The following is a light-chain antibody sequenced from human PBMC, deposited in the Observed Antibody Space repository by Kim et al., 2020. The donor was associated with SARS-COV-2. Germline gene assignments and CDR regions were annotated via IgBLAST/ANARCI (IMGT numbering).Light chain of an antibody. Sequence: ASVGDRLTVTCRASQGISNSLAWSQQTPGKVPKVLIFAASTLLSGVPSRFSGSGSGTDFTHTISSLQPEDVATYYCQKYDAAPWTFGQGTKVDLK. V-gene: IGKV1-27*01. J-gene: IGKJ1*01. CDR1: QGISNS. CDR2: AAS. CDR3: QKYDAAPWT.